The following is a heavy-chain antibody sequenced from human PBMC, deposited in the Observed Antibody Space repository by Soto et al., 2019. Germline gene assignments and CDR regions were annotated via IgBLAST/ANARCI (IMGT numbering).Heavy chain of an antibody. V-gene: IGHV1-69*01. D-gene: IGHD3-16*02. CDR1: GGTFSSYA. CDR3: ASNGEMATHYRYYYYGMDV. Sequence: QVQLVQSGAEGKRPGSSVKVSCKASGGTFSSYAISWVQQAPGQGLEWMGGIIPIFGTANYAQKFQGRVTITADESTSTAYMEPSSLRSEDTAVYYCASNGEMATHYRYYYYGMDVWGQGTTVTVSS. CDR2: IIPIFGTA. J-gene: IGHJ6*02.